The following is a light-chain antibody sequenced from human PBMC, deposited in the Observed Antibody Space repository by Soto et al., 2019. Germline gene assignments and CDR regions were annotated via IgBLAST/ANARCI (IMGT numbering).Light chain of an antibody. CDR3: QQYDTSPLT. CDR2: DAS. V-gene: IGKV3-11*01. Sequence: EIVLIQSPATLSLSPGERATLSCRASQSVGSYLAWYQHKPGQAPRLLISDASNRATGIPARFSGSGSETDFTLTISRVEPEDFAVYYCQQYDTSPLTFGGGTKVDIK. J-gene: IGKJ4*01. CDR1: QSVGSY.